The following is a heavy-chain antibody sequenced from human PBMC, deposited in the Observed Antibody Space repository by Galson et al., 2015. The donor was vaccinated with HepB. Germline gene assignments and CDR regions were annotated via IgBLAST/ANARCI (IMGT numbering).Heavy chain of an antibody. CDR2: TSWNSGSI. V-gene: IGHV3-9*01. CDR3: AKDTLRYPYGDQDY. CDR1: GFTFDDYA. J-gene: IGHJ4*02. D-gene: IGHD4-17*01. Sequence: SLRLSCAASGFTFDDYAMHWVRQAPGKGLEWVSGTSWNSGSIGYADSVKGRFTISRDNAKNSLYLRMNSLRAEDTALYYCAKDTLRYPYGDQDYWGQGTLVTVSS.